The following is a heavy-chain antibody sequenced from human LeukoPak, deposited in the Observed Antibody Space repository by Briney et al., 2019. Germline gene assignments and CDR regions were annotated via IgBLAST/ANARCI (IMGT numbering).Heavy chain of an antibody. D-gene: IGHD3-10*01. CDR2: VYPGESS. Sequence: SETLSLTCTVSGGSISSYYWSWIRQPAGKGLEWIGRVYPGESSEDNPSLNSRVTMSVDTSKNQFSLKVNSVTAADTAVYCCARVERGGLDYWGQGTLVTVSS. J-gene: IGHJ4*02. CDR3: ARVERGGLDY. V-gene: IGHV4-4*07. CDR1: GGSISSYY.